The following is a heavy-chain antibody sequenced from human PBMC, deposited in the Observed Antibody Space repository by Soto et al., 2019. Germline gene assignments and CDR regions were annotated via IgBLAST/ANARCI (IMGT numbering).Heavy chain of an antibody. CDR2: INAGYGNT. CDR3: ARDLKSTGTPPMDV. Sequence: ASVKVSCKASGYTFSSYAMHWVRQAPGQRLEWMGWINAGYGNTKSSQKFQDRVTISRDTSASTAYMELTSLRSEDTAVYYCARDLKSTGTPPMDVWGQGTTVTVSS. CDR1: GYTFSSYA. V-gene: IGHV1-3*01. D-gene: IGHD4-17*01. J-gene: IGHJ6*02.